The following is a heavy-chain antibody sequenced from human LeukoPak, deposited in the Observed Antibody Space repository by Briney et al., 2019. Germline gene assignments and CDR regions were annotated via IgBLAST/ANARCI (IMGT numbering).Heavy chain of an antibody. Sequence: SETLSLTCSVSGDSIRSPSYYWDWVRLPPGKGLEWIGSVSSSGSPTYKASLKSRVTIFEDTSKNQFSLKLKSVTAADTAVYYCARRGFHYDGDNTCSFMDVWGRGTTVIVSS. CDR2: VSSSGSP. V-gene: IGHV4-39*01. D-gene: IGHD3-3*01. CDR3: ARRGFHYDGDNTCSFMDV. CDR1: GDSIRSPSYY. J-gene: IGHJ6*03.